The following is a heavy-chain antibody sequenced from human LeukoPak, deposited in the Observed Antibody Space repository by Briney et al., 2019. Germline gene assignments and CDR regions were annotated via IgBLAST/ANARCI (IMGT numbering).Heavy chain of an antibody. D-gene: IGHD2-15*01. Sequence: GGALRLSCAASGFTFTTYPMSWVRQAPGKGLEWVSAISASGVGTYYADSVKGRFTISRDNSKNTLYLQMNSLRAEDTAVYYCARSVVAANFWFDPWGQGTLVTVSS. CDR1: GFTFTTYP. J-gene: IGHJ5*02. CDR3: ARSVVAANFWFDP. CDR2: ISASGVGT. V-gene: IGHV3-23*01.